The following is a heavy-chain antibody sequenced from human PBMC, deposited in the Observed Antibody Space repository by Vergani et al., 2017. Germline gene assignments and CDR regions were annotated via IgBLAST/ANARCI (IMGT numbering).Heavy chain of an antibody. CDR1: GGSIRSTFFY. CDR2: IYYSGST. V-gene: IGHV4-39*01. D-gene: IGHD6-13*01. J-gene: IGHJ6*03. Sequence: QLQLQESDPGLVKPSETLSLTCTVSGGSIRSTFFYWGWMRQPPGKGLEWIGTIYYSGSTYYKPSLKSRVTISVDTSKNQFSLKLNSVTAAATAVYYCARHKEQLVPGNYYYYYYIDVWGKGTTVTVSS. CDR3: ARHKEQLVPGNYYYYYYIDV.